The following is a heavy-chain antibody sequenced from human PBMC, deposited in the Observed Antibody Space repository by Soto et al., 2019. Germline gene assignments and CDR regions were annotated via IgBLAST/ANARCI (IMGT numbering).Heavy chain of an antibody. J-gene: IGHJ2*01. CDR3: AIVFFQAEDGIRDVRSVSAFLLNRSSDL. D-gene: IGHD3-10*02. V-gene: IGHV4-34*01. CDR2: INHSGST. Sequence: KGLEWIGEINHSGSTNYNPSLKSRVTISVDTSKNQFSLKLSSVTAADTAVYYCAIVFFQAEDGIRDVRSVSAFLLNRSSDL.